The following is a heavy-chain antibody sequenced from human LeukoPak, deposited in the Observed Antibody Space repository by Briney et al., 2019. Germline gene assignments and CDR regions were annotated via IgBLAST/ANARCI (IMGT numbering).Heavy chain of an antibody. CDR2: IYYSGST. J-gene: IGHJ6*03. V-gene: IGHV4-59*08. CDR3: AISTGPYYYYYMDV. CDR1: GGSIISYY. Sequence: KTSETLSLTCTVSGGSIISYYWSWIRQPPGKGLEWIGYIYYSGSTNYNPSLKSRVTISVDTSKNQFSLKLSSVTAADTAVYYCAISTGPYYYYYMDVWGKGTPVTVSS.